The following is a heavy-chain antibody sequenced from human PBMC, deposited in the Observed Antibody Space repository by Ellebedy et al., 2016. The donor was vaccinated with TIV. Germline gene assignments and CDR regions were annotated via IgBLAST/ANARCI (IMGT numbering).Heavy chain of an antibody. D-gene: IGHD6-13*01. J-gene: IGHJ6*02. CDR1: GFTFSSYE. V-gene: IGHV3-48*03. CDR3: ARERAAGTYYYGMDV. CDR2: ISSSGSTI. Sequence: PGGSLRLSCAASGFTFSSYEMNWVRQAPGKGLEWVSYISSSGSTIYYADSVKGRFTISRDNAKNSLYLQMNSLRAEDTAVYYCARERAAGTYYYGMDVWGQGTTVTVSS.